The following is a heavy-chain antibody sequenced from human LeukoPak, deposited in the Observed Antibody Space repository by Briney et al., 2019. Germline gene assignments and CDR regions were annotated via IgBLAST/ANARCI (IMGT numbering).Heavy chain of an antibody. D-gene: IGHD3-22*01. J-gene: IGHJ4*02. CDR2: IYYSGGT. V-gene: IGHV4-30-4*01. CDR1: GGSISSGDYY. CDR3: ARVPTYYYDSSGYYRASYYFDY. Sequence: SETLSLTCTVSGGSISSGDYYWSWIRQPPGKGLEWIGYIYYSGGTYYNPSLKSRVTISVDTSKNQFSLKLSSVTAADTAVYYCARVPTYYYDSSGYYRASYYFDYWGQGTLVSVSS.